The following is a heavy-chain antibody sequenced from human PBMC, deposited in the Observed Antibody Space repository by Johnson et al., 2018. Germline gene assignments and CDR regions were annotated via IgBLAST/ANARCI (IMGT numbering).Heavy chain of an antibody. CDR1: GFTFSSYA. D-gene: IGHD3-16*01. J-gene: IGHJ3*02. V-gene: IGHV3-30-3*01. CDR2: ISYDGSNK. CDR3: ARGLGLGWLDAFDI. Sequence: QVQLVQSGGGVVQPGRSLRLSCAASGFTFSSYAMHWVRQAPGKGLEWVAVISYDGSNKYYADSVKGRFTISRDNSKNTLYLQMDSRGAEAAAVYYWARGLGLGWLDAFDIWGQGTMVTVSS.